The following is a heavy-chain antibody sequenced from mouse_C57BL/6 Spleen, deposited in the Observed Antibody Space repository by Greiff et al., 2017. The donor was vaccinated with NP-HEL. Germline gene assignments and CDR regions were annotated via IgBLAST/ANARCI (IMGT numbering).Heavy chain of an antibody. CDR2: ISYSGST. Sequence: EVQLQQSGPGLAKPSQTLSLTCSVTGYSITSDYWNWIRKFPGNKLEYMGYISYSGSTYYNPSLKSRISITRDTSKNQYYLQLNSVTTEDTATYYCARSYYGSSPYWYFDVWGTGTTVTVSS. D-gene: IGHD1-1*01. CDR1: GYSITSDY. J-gene: IGHJ1*03. CDR3: ARSYYGSSPYWYFDV. V-gene: IGHV3-8*01.